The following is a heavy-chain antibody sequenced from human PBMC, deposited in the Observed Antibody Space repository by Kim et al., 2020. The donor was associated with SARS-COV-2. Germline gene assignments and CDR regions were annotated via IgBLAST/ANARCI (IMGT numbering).Heavy chain of an antibody. D-gene: IGHD3-10*01. CDR2: ISYDGSNK. Sequence: GGSLRLSCAASGFTFSSYGMHWVRQAPGKGLEWVAVISYDGSNKYYADSVKGRFTISRDNSKNTLYLQMNSLRAEDTAVYYCARAWFGELKGMDVWGQGTTVTVSS. CDR1: GFTFSSYG. V-gene: IGHV3-33*05. CDR3: ARAWFGELKGMDV. J-gene: IGHJ6*02.